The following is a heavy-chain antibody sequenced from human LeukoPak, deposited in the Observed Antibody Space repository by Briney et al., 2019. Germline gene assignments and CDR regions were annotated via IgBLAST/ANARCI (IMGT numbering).Heavy chain of an antibody. Sequence: SETLSLTCTVSGGSISSFYWSWIRQPPGKGLEWIGYIYYSGSTNYNPSLKSRVTISVDTSKNQFSLKLSSVTAADTAVYYCAREGDHRDFDYWGQGTLVTVSS. V-gene: IGHV4-59*12. CDR3: AREGDHRDFDY. CDR1: GGSISSFY. J-gene: IGHJ4*02. CDR2: IYYSGST. D-gene: IGHD3-16*01.